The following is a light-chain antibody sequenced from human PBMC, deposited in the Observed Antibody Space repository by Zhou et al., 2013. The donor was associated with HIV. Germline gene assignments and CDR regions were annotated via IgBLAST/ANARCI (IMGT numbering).Light chain of an antibody. CDR1: ENVYSN. CDR3: QQYDNWCS. Sequence: EVVMTQSPAILSVSPGERVTFSCRASENVYSNVAWYQQKPGQAPTLLIYRASTRATGVPARFSGSGSGTEFTLAISSLQSEDFAVYYCQQYDNWCSFGLGDQ. V-gene: IGKV3-15*01. J-gene: IGKJ2*04. CDR2: RAS.